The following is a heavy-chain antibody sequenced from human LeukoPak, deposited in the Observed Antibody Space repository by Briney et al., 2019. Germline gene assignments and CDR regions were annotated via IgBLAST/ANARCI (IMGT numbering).Heavy chain of an antibody. D-gene: IGHD2-2*01. CDR3: ARDWGCTDTRCYLGMDV. CDR1: GFTVSSNY. J-gene: IGHJ6*02. CDR2: SGGST. Sequence: GGSLRLSCAASGFTVSSNYMNWVRQAPGKGLEWVPVSGGSTYYADSVKGRFTISRDNSKNTLYLQMNSLRAEDTAVYYCARDWGCTDTRCYLGMDVWGQGTTVTVSS. V-gene: IGHV3-66*01.